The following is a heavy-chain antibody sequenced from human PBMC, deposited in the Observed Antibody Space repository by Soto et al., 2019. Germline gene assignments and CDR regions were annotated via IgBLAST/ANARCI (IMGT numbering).Heavy chain of an antibody. Sequence: ETLSLTCAVYGGSFSGYYWSWIRQPPGKGQEWSGEINHSGSTNYNPSLKSRVTISVDTSKNQFSLMLSSVTAADTAVYYCAGGAQGCSGGSCYPPYYYYYMDVWGKGTTVTVSS. V-gene: IGHV4-34*01. CDR3: AGGAQGCSGGSCYPPYYYYYMDV. D-gene: IGHD2-15*01. CDR1: GGSFSGYY. J-gene: IGHJ6*03. CDR2: INHSGST.